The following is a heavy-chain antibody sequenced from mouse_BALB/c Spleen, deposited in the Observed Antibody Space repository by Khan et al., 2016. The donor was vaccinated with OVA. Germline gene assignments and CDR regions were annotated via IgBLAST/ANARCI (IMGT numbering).Heavy chain of an antibody. CDR1: GYTFTTYW. V-gene: IGHV1-7*01. Sequence: VQLQESGAELAKPGASVKMSCKASGYTFTTYWMHWVKQRPGQGLEWIGYINPTSGYTDYNERFKDKATLSAVKSSSTAYMQLSSLTSEDSAVYYCTRDRIDYWGQGTTLTVSS. J-gene: IGHJ2*01. CDR3: TRDRIDY. CDR2: INPTSGYT.